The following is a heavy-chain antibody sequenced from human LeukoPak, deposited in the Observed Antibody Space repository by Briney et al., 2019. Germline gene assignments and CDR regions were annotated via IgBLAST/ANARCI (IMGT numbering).Heavy chain of an antibody. J-gene: IGHJ4*02. Sequence: KSSDTLSLTCTVSGGPISRYYWSWIPQPPGKGLEWIGYIYYSGSTNYNPSLKSRVTISVDTSKNEFSLKLSSVTAADTAVYYCARGDGGGVVDYWGQGTLVTVSS. CDR2: IYYSGST. CDR1: GGPISRYY. V-gene: IGHV4-59*07. D-gene: IGHD3-3*01. CDR3: ARGDGGGVVDY.